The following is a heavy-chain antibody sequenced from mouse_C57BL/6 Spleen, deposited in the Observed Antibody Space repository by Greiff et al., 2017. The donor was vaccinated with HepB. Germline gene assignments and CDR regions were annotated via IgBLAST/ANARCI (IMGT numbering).Heavy chain of an antibody. CDR1: GFTFSSYA. CDR2: ISDGGSYT. Sequence: EVQLVESGGGLVKPGGSLKLSCAASGFTFSSYAMSWVRQTPEKRLEWVATISDGGSYTYYPDNVKGRFTISRDNAKNNLYLQMSHLKSEDTAMYYCARETGYWDYWGQGTTLTVSS. V-gene: IGHV5-4*01. D-gene: IGHD2-14*01. J-gene: IGHJ2*01. CDR3: ARETGYWDY.